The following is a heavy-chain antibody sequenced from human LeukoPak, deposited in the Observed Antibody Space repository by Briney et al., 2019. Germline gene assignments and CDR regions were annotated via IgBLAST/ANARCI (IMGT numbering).Heavy chain of an antibody. CDR2: ISRIGSTI. D-gene: IGHD3-22*01. CDR1: GFTFSDYY. Sequence: GGSVRLSCAASGFTFSDYYMSWIRQAPGKGLEWVACISRIGSTIYYADSVKGRFTITRDNAKNSLYLELNSLSAEDTAVYYCARETYYYDISGSYYFDYWGQGTLVTGSS. J-gene: IGHJ4*02. CDR3: ARETYYYDISGSYYFDY. V-gene: IGHV3-11*01.